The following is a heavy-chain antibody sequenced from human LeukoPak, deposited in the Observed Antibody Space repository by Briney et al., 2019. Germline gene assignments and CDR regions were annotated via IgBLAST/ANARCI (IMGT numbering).Heavy chain of an antibody. CDR2: ISGSGGRT. CDR3: AREYGSGSSRRRFDP. Sequence: PGGSLRLSCAASGFTFSSYDMSWVRQAPGKGLEWVSGISGSGGRTYYADSVKGRFTISRDNSKNTLYLQMNSLRAEDTAVYYCAREYGSGSSRRRFDPWGQGTLVTVSS. D-gene: IGHD3-10*01. J-gene: IGHJ5*02. V-gene: IGHV3-23*01. CDR1: GFTFSSYD.